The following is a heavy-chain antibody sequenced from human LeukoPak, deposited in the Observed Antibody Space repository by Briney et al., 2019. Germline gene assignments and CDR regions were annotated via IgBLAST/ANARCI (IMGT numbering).Heavy chain of an antibody. CDR3: ARGVAETYCGGDCYAYYFDY. Sequence: SGGSLRLSCAASGFTFDDYGMSWVRHAPGKGLEWVSGINWNGGSTGYADSVKGRFTISRDNAKNSLYLQMNSLRAEDTALYYCARGVAETYCGGDCYAYYFDYWGQGTLVTVSS. D-gene: IGHD2-21*02. V-gene: IGHV3-20*04. CDR1: GFTFDDYG. J-gene: IGHJ4*02. CDR2: INWNGGST.